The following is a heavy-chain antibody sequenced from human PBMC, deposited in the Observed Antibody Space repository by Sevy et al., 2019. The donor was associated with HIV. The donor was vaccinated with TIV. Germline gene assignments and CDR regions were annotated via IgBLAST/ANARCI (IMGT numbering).Heavy chain of an antibody. Sequence: GESLKISCAASGFTFSSYSMNWVRQAPGKGLEWVSYISSSSSTIYYADSVKGRFTISRDNAKNSLYLQMNSLRDEDTAVYYCARESADSSSTGVDYWGQGTLVTVSS. CDR2: ISSSSSTI. D-gene: IGHD6-6*01. CDR3: ARESADSSSTGVDY. J-gene: IGHJ4*02. V-gene: IGHV3-48*02. CDR1: GFTFSSYS.